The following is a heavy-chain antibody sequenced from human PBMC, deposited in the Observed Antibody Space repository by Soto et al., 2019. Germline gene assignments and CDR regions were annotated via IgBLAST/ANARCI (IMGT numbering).Heavy chain of an antibody. V-gene: IGHV3-23*01. CDR3: AKGGVINRYYYYGMDL. CDR2: ISGSGGST. CDR1: GFTFSSYA. Sequence: GGSLRLSCAASGFTFSSYAMSWVRQAPGKGLEWVSAISGSGGSTYYADSVKGRFTISRDNSKNTLYLQMNSLRAEDTAVYYCAKGGVINRYYYYGMDLWGQGTSVTVSS. D-gene: IGHD3-22*01. J-gene: IGHJ6*02.